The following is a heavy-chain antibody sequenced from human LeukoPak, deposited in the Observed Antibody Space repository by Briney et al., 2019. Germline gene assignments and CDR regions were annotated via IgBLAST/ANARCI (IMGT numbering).Heavy chain of an antibody. CDR1: GGSISSYY. CDR2: IYYSGST. CDR3: ASWSGYYSAIDY. V-gene: IGHV4-59*12. D-gene: IGHD3-3*01. J-gene: IGHJ4*02. Sequence: PSETLSLTCTVSGGSISSYYWSWIRQPPGKGLEWIGYIYYSGSTNYNPSLKSRVTISVDRSKNQFSLKLSSVTAADTAVYYCASWSGYYSAIDYWGQGTLVTVSS.